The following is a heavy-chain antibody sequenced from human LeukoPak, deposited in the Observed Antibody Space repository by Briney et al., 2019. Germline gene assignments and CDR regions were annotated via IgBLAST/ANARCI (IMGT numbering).Heavy chain of an antibody. CDR1: GGTFSSYA. CDR2: IIPIFGTA. V-gene: IGHV1-69*06. CDR3: ARGAAAAGLYGEYTWFDP. D-gene: IGHD3-10*01. J-gene: IGHJ5*02. Sequence: GASVKVSCKASGGTFSSYAISWVRQAPGQGLEWMGGIIPIFGTANYAQKFQGRVTITADKSTSTAYMELSSLRSEDTAVYYCARGAAAAGLYGEYTWFDPWGQGTLVTVSS.